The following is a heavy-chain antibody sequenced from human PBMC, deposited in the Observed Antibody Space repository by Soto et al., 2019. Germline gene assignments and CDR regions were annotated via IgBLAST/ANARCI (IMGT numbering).Heavy chain of an antibody. CDR2: ISYDGSNK. CDR1: GFTFSSYG. CDR3: AKDVNTGIAVAGTSNWFDP. J-gene: IGHJ5*02. V-gene: IGHV3-30*18. Sequence: GGSLRLSCAASGFTFSSYGMHWVRQAPGKGLEWVAVISYDGSNKYYADSVKGRFTISRDNSKNTLYLQMNSLRAEDTAVYYCAKDVNTGIAVAGTSNWFDPWGQGTLVTVSS. D-gene: IGHD6-19*01.